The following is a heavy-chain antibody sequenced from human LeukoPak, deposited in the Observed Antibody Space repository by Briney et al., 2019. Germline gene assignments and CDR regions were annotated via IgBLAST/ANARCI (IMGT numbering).Heavy chain of an antibody. V-gene: IGHV4-39*01. CDR2: MSYIGLT. Sequence: SETLSLTCTVSADSMSSTTYWWGWIRQSPAKGLEWIGSMSYIGLTSYNPSLKSLATISVDTSKNQFSLMVSSVTAADTAMYYCTRLPLDYSLDHWGQGTPVSVSS. J-gene: IGHJ4*02. CDR1: ADSMSSTTYW. D-gene: IGHD4-11*01. CDR3: TRLPLDYSLDH.